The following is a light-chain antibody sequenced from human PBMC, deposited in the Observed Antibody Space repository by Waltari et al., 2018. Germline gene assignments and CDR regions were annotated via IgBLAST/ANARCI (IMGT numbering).Light chain of an antibody. Sequence: DIQLTQSPSSLSATLGDRVTITCRSSQAFANSLAWFQQKPGQAPRLLVYGVSTLYDGGPSRFSGSRSGTDFFLTITNLQPDDFAVYYCQQFYETPRSCGQGTRL. V-gene: IGKV1-NL1*01. CDR2: GVS. J-gene: IGKJ2*01. CDR3: QQFYETPRS. CDR1: QAFANS.